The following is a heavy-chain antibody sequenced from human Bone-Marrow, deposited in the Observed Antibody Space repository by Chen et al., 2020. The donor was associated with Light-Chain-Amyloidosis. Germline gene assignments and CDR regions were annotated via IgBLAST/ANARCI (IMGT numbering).Heavy chain of an antibody. Sequence: EVQLVESGGGLLQLGGSLRLSCAASGFAFSSYAMSWVRQAPGKGLEWVSTISGSGGSRYYGDSVKDRFTVSRDNSMNTLYLQMHSLRAEDTAMYYCARAVDYYDSSGYLFDIWGQGTLVTVSS. CDR2: ISGSGGSR. CDR1: GFAFSSYA. V-gene: IGHV3-23*04. CDR3: ARAVDYYDSSGYLFDI. D-gene: IGHD3-22*01. J-gene: IGHJ3*02.